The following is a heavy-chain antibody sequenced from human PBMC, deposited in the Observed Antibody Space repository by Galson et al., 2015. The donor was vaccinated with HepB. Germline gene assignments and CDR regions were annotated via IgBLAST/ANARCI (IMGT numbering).Heavy chain of an antibody. CDR2: ISHDGTHK. J-gene: IGHJ5*02. CDR1: GFSFNNSD. CDR3: ARGGGLRHRADCLDP. Sequence: SLRLSCAASGFSFNNSDMHWVRQAPGRGLEWVAVISHDGTHKYNEDSVKGRFTISRDSSKNTLFLQMNSLKPEDTAVYYCARGGGLRHRADCLDPWGQGTLVTVSS. V-gene: IGHV3-30*03. D-gene: IGHD3-16*01.